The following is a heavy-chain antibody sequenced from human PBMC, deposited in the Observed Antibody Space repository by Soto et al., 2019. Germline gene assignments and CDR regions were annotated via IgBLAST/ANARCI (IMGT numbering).Heavy chain of an antibody. V-gene: IGHV4-59*08. CDR2: IYYSGST. CDR1: GGSISSYY. J-gene: IGHJ4*02. D-gene: IGHD3-3*01. CDR3: ARHGIFGVIYDC. Sequence: SETLSLTCIVSGGSISSYYWSWIRQPPGKGLEWIGYIYYSGSTSYNPSLKNRVTISVDTSKNQFSLRLTSVTAADTAVYYCARHGIFGVIYDCWGQGTLVTVSS.